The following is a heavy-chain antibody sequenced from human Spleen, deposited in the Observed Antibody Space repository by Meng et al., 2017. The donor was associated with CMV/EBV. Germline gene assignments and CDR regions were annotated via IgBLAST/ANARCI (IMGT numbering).Heavy chain of an antibody. CDR3: ARSLSGSGTQPWFDP. J-gene: IGHJ5*02. D-gene: IGHD1-7*01. CDR2: IIPMFNIV. V-gene: IGHV1-69*10. Sequence: SVKVSCKASGDIFNNYPITWVRQAPGQWLEWMGEIIPMFNIVNYAQKFQGRVTITADRSTSTAYMELTSLRSDDTAMYYCARSLSGSGTQPWFDPWGQGTLVTVSS. CDR1: GDIFNNYP.